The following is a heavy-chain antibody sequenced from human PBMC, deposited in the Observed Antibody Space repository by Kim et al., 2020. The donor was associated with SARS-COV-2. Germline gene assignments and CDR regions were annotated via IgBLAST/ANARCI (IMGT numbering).Heavy chain of an antibody. CDR3: ARETGDSSSYYPSSFDY. CDR2: ISSSSSYI. D-gene: IGHD3-22*01. CDR1: GFTFSSYS. V-gene: IGHV3-21*01. Sequence: GGSLRLSCAASGFTFSSYSMNWVRQAPGKGLEWVSSISSSSSYIYYADSVKGRFTISRDNAKNSLYLQMNSLRAEDTAVYYCARETGDSSSYYPSSFDYWGQRTLVTVSS. J-gene: IGHJ4*02.